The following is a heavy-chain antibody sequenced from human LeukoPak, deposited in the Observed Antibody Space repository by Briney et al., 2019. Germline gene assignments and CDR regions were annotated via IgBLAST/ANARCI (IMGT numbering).Heavy chain of an antibody. Sequence: ASVRVSCKASGYTFTIYGITWVRQAPGQGLEWMGWISAYNGNTNYAQKLQGRVTMTTDTSTSTGYMELRSLRSDDTAVYYCARVGGELLRTDAFDIWGQGTMVTVSS. V-gene: IGHV1-18*01. CDR2: ISAYNGNT. J-gene: IGHJ3*02. D-gene: IGHD1-26*01. CDR1: GYTFTIYG. CDR3: ARVGGELLRTDAFDI.